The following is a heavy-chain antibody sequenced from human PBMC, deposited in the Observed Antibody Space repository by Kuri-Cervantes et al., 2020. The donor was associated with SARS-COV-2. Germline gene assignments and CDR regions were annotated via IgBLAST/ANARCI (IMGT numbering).Heavy chain of an antibody. V-gene: IGHV4-39*01. J-gene: IGHJ5*02. CDR3: ARGIVVVPAAANWFDP. CDR1: GGPISSSSYY. CDR2: IYYSGST. Sequence: SETLSLTCTVSGGPISSSSYYWGWIRQPPGKGLEWIGSIYYSGSTYYNPSLKSRVTISVDTSKNQFSLKVSSVTAADTAVYYCARGIVVVPAAANWFDPWGQGTLVTVSS. D-gene: IGHD2-2*01.